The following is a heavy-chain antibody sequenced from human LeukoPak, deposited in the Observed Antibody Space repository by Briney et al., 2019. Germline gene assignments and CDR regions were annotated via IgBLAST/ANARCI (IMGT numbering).Heavy chain of an antibody. V-gene: IGHV4-39*02. Sequence: SETLSLTCTVSGGSISSSSYYWGWIRQPPGKGLEWIGSIYYSGSTYYNPSLKSRVTISVDTSKNQFSLKLSSVTAADTAVYYCARDSLTMIGSDAFDIWGQGTMVTVSS. D-gene: IGHD3-22*01. CDR2: IYYSGST. CDR1: GGSISSSSYY. CDR3: ARDSLTMIGSDAFDI. J-gene: IGHJ3*02.